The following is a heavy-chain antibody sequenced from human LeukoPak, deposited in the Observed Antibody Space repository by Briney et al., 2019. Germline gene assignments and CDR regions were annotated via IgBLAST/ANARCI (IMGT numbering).Heavy chain of an antibody. CDR1: GGSLSSSSYY. V-gene: IGHV4-39*01. CDR2: IYYSGST. Sequence: PSETLSLTCTVSGGSLSSSSYYWGWIRQPPGKGLEWIGSIYYSGSTYYNPSLKSRVTISVDTSKNQFSLKLSSVTAADTAVYYCARVRTTVTTSWFDPWGQGTLVTVSS. J-gene: IGHJ5*02. CDR3: ARVRTTVTTSWFDP. D-gene: IGHD4-17*01.